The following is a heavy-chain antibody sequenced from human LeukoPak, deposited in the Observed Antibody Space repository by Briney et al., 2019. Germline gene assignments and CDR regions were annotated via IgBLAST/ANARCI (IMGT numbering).Heavy chain of an antibody. CDR3: AINQAGYCGGGSCYRREFYYMDV. CDR1: GGTFSSYA. Sequence: ASVKVSCKASGGTFSSYAISWVRQAPGQGLEWMGGIIPVFGTANYAEKFQDRVTITADKSTSTAYMELSSLRSEDTAMYYCAINQAGYCGGGSCYRREFYYMDVWGKGTSVTVSS. CDR2: IIPVFGTA. V-gene: IGHV1-69*06. D-gene: IGHD2-15*01. J-gene: IGHJ6*03.